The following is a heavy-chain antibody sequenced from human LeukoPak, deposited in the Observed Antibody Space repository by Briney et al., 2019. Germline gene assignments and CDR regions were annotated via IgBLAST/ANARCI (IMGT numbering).Heavy chain of an antibody. CDR2: TFKSGTT. D-gene: IGHD3-10*01. V-gene: IGHV4-59*01. CDR3: ARTSGTPTAYYFDS. Sequence: SETLSLTCTVSGASISSSSWSWIRQPPGKGLEWIAYTFKSGTTNYNPSLKRRVTISVDTSKNQFSLQLSSVTAADTALYYCARTSGTPTAYYFDSWGQGTLVTVSS. CDR1: GASISSSS. J-gene: IGHJ4*02.